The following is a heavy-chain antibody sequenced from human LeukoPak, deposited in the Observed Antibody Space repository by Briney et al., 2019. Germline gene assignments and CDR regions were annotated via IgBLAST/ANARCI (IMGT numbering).Heavy chain of an antibody. D-gene: IGHD3-22*01. CDR2: IYHSGST. J-gene: IGHJ4*02. Sequence: PSQTLSLTCAVSGDSISSGGYSWSWIQQPPGKGLEWIGYIYHSGSTYYNPSLKSRVTMSVDTSKNQFSLKLSSVTAADTAIYYCARENPSGYYNRPIDYWGQGTLVTVSS. CDR3: ARENPSGYYNRPIDY. CDR1: GDSISSGGYS. V-gene: IGHV4-30-2*01.